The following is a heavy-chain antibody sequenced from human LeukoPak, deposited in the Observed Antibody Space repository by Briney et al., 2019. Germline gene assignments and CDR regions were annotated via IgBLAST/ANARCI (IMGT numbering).Heavy chain of an antibody. CDR2: ISSSSSYI. Sequence: GGSLRLSCAASGFTFSSYSMNWVRQAPGKGLEWVSSISSSSSYIYYADSVKGRFTISRDNAKNSPYLQMNSLRAEDTAVYYCARVYSSSSPINYWGQGTLVTVSS. CDR1: GFTFSSYS. D-gene: IGHD6-6*01. CDR3: ARVYSSSSPINY. J-gene: IGHJ4*02. V-gene: IGHV3-21*01.